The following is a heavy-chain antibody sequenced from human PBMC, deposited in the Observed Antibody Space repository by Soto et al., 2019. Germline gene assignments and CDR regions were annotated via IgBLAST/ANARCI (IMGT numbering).Heavy chain of an antibody. V-gene: IGHV3-7*01. CDR1: GITFSTYW. Sequence: PGGSLRLSCSASGITFSTYWTSWVRQAPGKGLEWVANIKQDGSERYYVDSVKGRFTISRDNARNSLFLQMSSLRTEDTAVYYCATDSGTSDYWGQGTLVTVSS. CDR3: ATDSGTSDY. J-gene: IGHJ4*02. D-gene: IGHD1-1*01. CDR2: IKQDGSER.